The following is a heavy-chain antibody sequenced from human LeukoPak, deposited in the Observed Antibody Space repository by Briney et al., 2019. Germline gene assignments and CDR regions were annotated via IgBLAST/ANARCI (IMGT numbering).Heavy chain of an antibody. V-gene: IGHV1-18*01. Sequence: GASVKVSCKASGYTFANSGISWVRQAPGQGLEWMGWISAYSGNTNYAQKLQGRITMTTDTSTSTAYMELRSLSSDDTAVYYCTRPPLVSAAAIAWFDPWGQGTLVTVSS. CDR3: TRPPLVSAAAIAWFDP. D-gene: IGHD2-2*01. CDR2: ISAYSGNT. J-gene: IGHJ5*02. CDR1: GYTFANSG.